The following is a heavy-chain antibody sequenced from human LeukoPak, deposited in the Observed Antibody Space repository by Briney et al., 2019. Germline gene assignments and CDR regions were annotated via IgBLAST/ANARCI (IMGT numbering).Heavy chain of an antibody. V-gene: IGHV3-30*04. CDR3: ARGVPPDS. Sequence: PGGSLRLSCAASGFVFSSYAMYWVRQAPGKGLEWVAVISYDGSKEYYADPVKGRFTISRDNSANTLYLQMNSLRPEDTAVYFCARGVPPDSWGQGVLVTVSS. CDR1: GFVFSSYA. J-gene: IGHJ4*02. D-gene: IGHD5/OR15-5a*01. CDR2: ISYDGSKE.